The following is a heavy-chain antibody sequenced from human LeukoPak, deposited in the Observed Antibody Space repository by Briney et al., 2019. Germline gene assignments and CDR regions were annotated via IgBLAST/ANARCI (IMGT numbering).Heavy chain of an antibody. Sequence: ASVKASCKASGYTFTGYYMHWVRQAPGQGLEWMGWINPNSGGTNYAQKFQGRVTMTRDTSISTAYMELSRLRSDDTAVYYCASSGQLGMPGYYYYGMDVWGQGTTVTVSS. CDR3: ASSGQLGMPGYYYYGMDV. CDR1: GYTFTGYY. J-gene: IGHJ6*02. CDR2: INPNSGGT. D-gene: IGHD7-27*01. V-gene: IGHV1-2*02.